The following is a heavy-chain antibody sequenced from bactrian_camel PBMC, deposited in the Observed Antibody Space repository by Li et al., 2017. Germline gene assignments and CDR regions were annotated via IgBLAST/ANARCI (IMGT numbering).Heavy chain of an antibody. CDR2: IATGSGNT. CDR3: AARGPYCYTKLSVADFTY. D-gene: IGHD2*01. V-gene: IGHV3S54*01. Sequence: HVQLVESGGASLQAGGSLRLSCEASGRSVNDNCLGWFRQAPGKEREGVARIATGSGNTYYADSVKGRFTISQDNAKNTVYLQMNSLKPEDTAMYYCAARGPYCYTKLSVADFTYWGQGTQVTVS. CDR1: GRSVNDNC. J-gene: IGHJ6*01.